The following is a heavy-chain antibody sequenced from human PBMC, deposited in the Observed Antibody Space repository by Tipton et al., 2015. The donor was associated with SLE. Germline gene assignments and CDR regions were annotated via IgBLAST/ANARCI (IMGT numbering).Heavy chain of an antibody. V-gene: IGHV3-7*01. Sequence: GSLRLSCTASGFTFRSYWMSWVRQAPGKGLELVANIKQDGSEKYYVDSVKGRFTISRDNAKNSLYLQMNSLRAEVTAVYFCARDQVQIWDSWGQGTLVTVSS. CDR3: ARDQVQIWDS. CDR2: IKQDGSEK. CDR1: GFTFRSYW. J-gene: IGHJ4*02.